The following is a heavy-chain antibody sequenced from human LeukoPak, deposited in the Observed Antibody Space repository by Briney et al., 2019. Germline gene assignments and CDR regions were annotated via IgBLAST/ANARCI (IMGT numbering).Heavy chain of an antibody. CDR3: ARGRSSPGIVVVPAAIPATPDFDY. J-gene: IGHJ4*02. CDR1: GASISGSGYY. CDR2: IYYSGST. D-gene: IGHD2-2*01. V-gene: IGHV4-39*07. Sequence: PSETLSLTCAVSGASISGSGYYWGWIRQPPGKGLEWIGNIYYSGSTYYNASLQSRVTISIDMSKNQFSLKLSSVTAADTAVYYCARGRSSPGIVVVPAAIPATPDFDYWGQGTLVTVPS.